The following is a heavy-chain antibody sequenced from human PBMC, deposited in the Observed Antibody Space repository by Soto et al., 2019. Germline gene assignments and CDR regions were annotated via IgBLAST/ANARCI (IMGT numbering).Heavy chain of an antibody. CDR1: GFTFDDYA. J-gene: IGHJ3*02. CDR2: ISWNSGSI. CDR3: AKDSSLSDAFDI. D-gene: IGHD3-10*01. Sequence: GGSLRLSCAASGFTFDDYAMHWVRQAPGKGLEWVSGISWNSGSIGYADSVKGRFTISRDNAKNSLYLQMNSLRAEDTALYYCAKDSSLSDAFDISGQRTMVIVSS. V-gene: IGHV3-9*01.